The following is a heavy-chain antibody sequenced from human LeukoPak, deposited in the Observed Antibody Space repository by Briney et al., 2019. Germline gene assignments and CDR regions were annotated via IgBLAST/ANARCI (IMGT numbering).Heavy chain of an antibody. V-gene: IGHV3-23*01. CDR2: ISGSGGST. Sequence: GGSLRLSCAASGFTFSSYAMNWVRQAPGKGLEWVSTISGSGGSTYYADSVKGRFTISRDNSKNTLYLQMNSLRAEDTAVYYCAKAGFDWLSTFDYWGQGTLVTVSS. D-gene: IGHD3-9*01. J-gene: IGHJ4*02. CDR1: GFTFSSYA. CDR3: AKAGFDWLSTFDY.